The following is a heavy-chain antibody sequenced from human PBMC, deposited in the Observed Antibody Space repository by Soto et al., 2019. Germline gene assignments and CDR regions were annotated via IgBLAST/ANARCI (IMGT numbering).Heavy chain of an antibody. D-gene: IGHD2-2*01. V-gene: IGHV1-46*01. CDR3: ASPTTRSYCISTSCYGYYGMDV. Sequence: ASVKVSCKASGYTFTSYYMHWVRQAPGQGLEWMGIINPSGGSTSYAQKFQGRVTMTRDTSTSTVYMELSSLRSEDTAVYYCASPTTRSYCISTSCYGYYGMDVWGQGTTVTVSS. CDR2: INPSGGST. CDR1: GYTFTSYY. J-gene: IGHJ6*02.